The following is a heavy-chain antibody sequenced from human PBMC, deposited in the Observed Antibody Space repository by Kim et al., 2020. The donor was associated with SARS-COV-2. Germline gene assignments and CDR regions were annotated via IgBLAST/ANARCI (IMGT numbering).Heavy chain of an antibody. V-gene: IGHV3-23*01. CDR2: ITGGGGTT. CDR3: AIGYDSGFDY. J-gene: IGHJ4*02. D-gene: IGHD3-22*01. CDR1: GFTFSRDA. Sequence: GGSLRLSCAASGFTFSRDAMSWVRQAPGKGLVWGSGITGGGGTTYYADSVKGRFTISRDNSKNMLYLQMTSLGAEDTAIYYCAIGYDSGFDYWGQGALVTVSS.